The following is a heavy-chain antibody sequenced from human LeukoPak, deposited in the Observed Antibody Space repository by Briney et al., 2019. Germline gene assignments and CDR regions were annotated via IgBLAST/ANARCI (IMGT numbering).Heavy chain of an antibody. CDR2: IGGSGGST. CDR3: AKGSTSWYAGPSDY. CDR1: GFTLSSYA. V-gene: IGHV3-23*01. J-gene: IGHJ4*02. D-gene: IGHD6-13*01. Sequence: HTGGSLRLSCAASGFTLSSYAMSWVRQAPGKGLEWVSGIGGSGGSTYYADSVKGRFTISRENSKNTLYLQMNSLRAEDTAVYYCAKGSTSWYAGPSDYWGQGTLVTVSS.